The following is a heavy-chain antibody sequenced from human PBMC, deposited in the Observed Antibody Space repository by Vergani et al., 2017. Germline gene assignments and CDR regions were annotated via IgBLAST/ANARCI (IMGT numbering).Heavy chain of an antibody. CDR3: ARQGYSYGIYYYYYMDV. J-gene: IGHJ6*03. V-gene: IGHV5-51*01. D-gene: IGHD5-18*01. Sequence: EVQLVQSGAEVKKPGESLKISCKGSGYSFTSYWIGWVRHIPGKGLVCLVIIDPGDSDTRYSPSFQGQVTISADKSISTAYLQWSSLKASDTAMYYCARQGYSYGIYYYYYMDVWGKGTTVTVSS. CDR1: GYSFTSYW. CDR2: IDPGDSDT.